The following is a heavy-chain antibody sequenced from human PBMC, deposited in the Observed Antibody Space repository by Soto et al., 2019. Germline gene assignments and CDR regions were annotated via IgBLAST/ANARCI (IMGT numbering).Heavy chain of an antibody. Sequence: EVQLLESGGGLVQPGGSLRLSCAASGFTFSSYAMSWVRQAPGKGLEWVSAISGSGGSTYYADSVKGRFTISRDNSKNTLYLQMNSLRAEDTAVYYCAKGGVLQSSRDCSGGSCYSDYWGQGTLVTVSS. CDR2: ISGSGGST. J-gene: IGHJ4*02. CDR1: GFTFSSYA. CDR3: AKGGVLQSSRDCSGGSCYSDY. V-gene: IGHV3-23*01. D-gene: IGHD2-15*01.